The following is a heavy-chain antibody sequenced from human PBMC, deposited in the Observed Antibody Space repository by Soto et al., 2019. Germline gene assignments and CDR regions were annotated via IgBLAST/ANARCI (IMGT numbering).Heavy chain of an antibody. D-gene: IGHD3-22*01. J-gene: IGHJ4*02. CDR2: IVVGSGNT. CDR1: GFTFTSSA. CDR3: AAKTGYFYDSSGYA. V-gene: IGHV1-58*01. Sequence: QMQLVQSGPEVKKPGTSVKVSCKASGFTFTSSAVQWVRQARGQRLEWIGWIVVGSGNTNYAQKFQERVTITRDMSTSTAYMELSSLRSGDTAVYYCAAKTGYFYDSSGYAWGQGTLVTVSS.